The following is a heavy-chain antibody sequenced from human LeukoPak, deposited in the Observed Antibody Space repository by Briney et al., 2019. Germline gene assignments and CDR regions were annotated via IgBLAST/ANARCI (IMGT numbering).Heavy chain of an antibody. Sequence: SETLSLTCTVSGGSISSYYWSWIRQPAGKGLEWIGRIYTSGSTNYNPSLKSRVTMSVDTSKNQFSLKLSSVTAADTAVYYCARHPSDYDILTGYYISYYFDYWGQGTLVTVSS. CDR1: GGSISSYY. CDR2: IYTSGST. V-gene: IGHV4-4*07. CDR3: ARHPSDYDILTGYYISYYFDY. J-gene: IGHJ4*02. D-gene: IGHD3-9*01.